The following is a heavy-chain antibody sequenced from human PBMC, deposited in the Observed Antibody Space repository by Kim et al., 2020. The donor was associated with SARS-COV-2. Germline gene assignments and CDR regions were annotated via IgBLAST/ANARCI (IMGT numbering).Heavy chain of an antibody. Sequence: GGSLRLSCVASGFTFSSYVMSWVRQTPGKGLEWVSIISGSGGSTFYADSVRGRFTMSRDNSKNTLYLQMNSLRAEDTAVYYCAKDMMRGNGFVDYWGQGTLVTVSS. J-gene: IGHJ4*02. D-gene: IGHD3-10*01. CDR2: ISGSGGST. CDR3: AKDMMRGNGFVDY. V-gene: IGHV3-23*01. CDR1: GFTFSSYV.